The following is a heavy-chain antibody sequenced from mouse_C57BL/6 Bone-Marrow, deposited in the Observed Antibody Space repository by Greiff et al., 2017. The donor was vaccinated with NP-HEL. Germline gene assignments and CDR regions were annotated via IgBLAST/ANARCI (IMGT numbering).Heavy chain of an antibody. CDR3: ARGPYAMDY. CDR1: GYAFSSSW. J-gene: IGHJ4*01. V-gene: IGHV1-82*01. Sequence: VQLQQSGPELVKPGASVKISCKASGYAFSSSWMNWVKQRPGKGLAWIGRLYPGDGDTNYNGKFKGKATLTADKSSSTAYMQLSSLTSEDSAVYFCARGPYAMDYWGQGTSVTVSS. CDR2: LYPGDGDT.